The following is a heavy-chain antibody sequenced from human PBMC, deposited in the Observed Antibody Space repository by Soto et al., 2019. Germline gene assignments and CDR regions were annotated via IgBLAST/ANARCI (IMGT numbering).Heavy chain of an antibody. V-gene: IGHV1-2*02. CDR1: GGSFSSYA. CDR2: INPNSGGT. Sequence: ASVKVSCKASGGSFSSYAISWVRQAPGQGLEWMGWINPNSGGTNYAQKFQGRVTMTRDTSISTAYMELSRLRSDDTAVYYCARVGFIAEYFQHWGQGTLVTVSS. J-gene: IGHJ1*01. CDR3: ARVGFIAEYFQH.